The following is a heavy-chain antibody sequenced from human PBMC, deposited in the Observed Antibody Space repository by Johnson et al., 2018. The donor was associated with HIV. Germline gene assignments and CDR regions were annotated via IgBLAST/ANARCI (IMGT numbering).Heavy chain of an antibody. CDR2: ISYDGSNK. V-gene: IGHV3-30*03. CDR1: GFTFSSYG. D-gene: IGHD1-26*01. J-gene: IGHJ3*02. Sequence: QVQLVESGGGVVQPGRSLRLSCAASGFTFSSYGMHWVRQAPGKGLEWVAVISYDGSNKYYADSVKGRFTISRDNSKNTLYLQMNSLRAEDTALYYCARDSGSSGRADAFDIWGQGAMVTVSS. CDR3: ARDSGSSGRADAFDI.